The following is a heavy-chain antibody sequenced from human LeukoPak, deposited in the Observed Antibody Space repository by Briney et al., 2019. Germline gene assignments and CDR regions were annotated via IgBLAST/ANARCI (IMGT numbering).Heavy chain of an antibody. CDR1: GFTFSSYG. V-gene: IGHV3-30*02. CDR3: AKDRTYYYYGMDV. CDR2: IRYDGSNK. Sequence: PGGSLRLSCAASGFTFSSYGMHWVRQAPGKGLEWVAFIRYDGSNKYYADSVKGRFTISRDNSKNTLYLQMNSLRAEDTAVYYCAKDRTYYYYGMDVWGQGTTVTVSS. J-gene: IGHJ6*02.